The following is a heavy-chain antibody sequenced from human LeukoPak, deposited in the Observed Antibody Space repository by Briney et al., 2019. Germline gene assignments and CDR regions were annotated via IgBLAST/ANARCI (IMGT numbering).Heavy chain of an antibody. D-gene: IGHD6-13*01. CDR1: GDSVSTNSAA. CDR2: TYYRSKWYN. J-gene: IGHJ4*02. V-gene: IGHV6-1*01. Sequence: SQTLSLTCAISGDSVSTNSAAWNWIRQSPSRGLEWLGRTYYRSKWYNDYAVSVKSRITINPDTSKNQFSLQLNSVTPEDTAVYYCARVNARSEGSSWSYFDYWGQGTLVTVSS. CDR3: ARVNARSEGSSWSYFDY.